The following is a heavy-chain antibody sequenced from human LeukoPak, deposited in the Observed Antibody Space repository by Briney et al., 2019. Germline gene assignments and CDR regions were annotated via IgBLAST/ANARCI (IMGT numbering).Heavy chain of an antibody. CDR2: IYYSGST. CDR1: GGSISSSSYY. J-gene: IGHJ4*02. CDR3: ARIKLGYCRSTSCNRYILDY. D-gene: IGHD2-2*01. V-gene: IGHV4-39*01. Sequence: PSETLSLTCTVSGGSISSSSYYWGWIRQPPGKGLEWIGSIYYSGSTYYNPSLKSRVTISVDTSKNQFSLKLSSVTAADTAVYYCARIKLGYCRSTSCNRYILDYWGQGTLVTVSS.